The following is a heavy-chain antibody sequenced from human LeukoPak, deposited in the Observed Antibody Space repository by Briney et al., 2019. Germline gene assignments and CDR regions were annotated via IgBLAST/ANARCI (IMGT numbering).Heavy chain of an antibody. V-gene: IGHV1-2*02. CDR3: ARDLPVWDAFDI. CDR2: INPNSGST. CDR1: GYTFTGYY. Sequence: ASVKVSCKASGYTFTGYYVHWVRQAPGQGLEWMGWINPNSGSTTYAQNFQGRVTMTRDTSINTAYMELSSLRFDDTAVYYWARDLPVWDAFDIWGQGTMVTVSS. D-gene: IGHD2-21*01. J-gene: IGHJ3*02.